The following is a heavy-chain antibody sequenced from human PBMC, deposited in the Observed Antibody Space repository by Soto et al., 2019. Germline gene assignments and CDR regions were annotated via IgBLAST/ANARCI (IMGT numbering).Heavy chain of an antibody. CDR3: ARATYYYGSGSYYTSWFDP. CDR2: IIPIFGTA. CDR1: GGTFSSYA. Sequence: QVQLVQSGAEVKKPGSSVKVSCKASGGTFSSYAISWVRQAPGQGLEWMGGIIPIFGTANYAQKFQGRVKITADESTSTAYMELSSLRSEDTAVYYCARATYYYGSGSYYTSWFDPWGQGTLVTVSS. V-gene: IGHV1-69*01. J-gene: IGHJ5*02. D-gene: IGHD3-10*01.